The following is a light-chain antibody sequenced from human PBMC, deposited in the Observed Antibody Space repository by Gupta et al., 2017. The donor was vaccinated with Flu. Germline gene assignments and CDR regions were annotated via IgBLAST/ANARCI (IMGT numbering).Light chain of an antibody. V-gene: IGLV2-8*01. CDR2: EVN. J-gene: IGLJ2*01. CDR1: SSDVGGYNS. CDR3: SSSGCINNLI. Sequence: QSALTQPPSASGSPGQSVTIACTGTSSDVGGYNSVSWYQQHPGKAHKLMIYEVNKRPSVVPGRFSGSKSGNTSSLTVAGLLAEDEADYYCSSSGCINNLIFGGGTKVTVL.